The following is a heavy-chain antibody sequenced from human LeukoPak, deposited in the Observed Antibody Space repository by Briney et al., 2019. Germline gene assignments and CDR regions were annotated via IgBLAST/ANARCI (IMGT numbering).Heavy chain of an antibody. J-gene: IGHJ5*01. CDR3: AKGLHDYGNYVGWFDS. Sequence: GGSLRLSCAASGFTFSSYAMDWVRQAPGKGLEWVSAISGSGGSTYYADSVKGRFTISRDNSKTTLFLQMNSLRAEDTAVYYCAKGLHDYGNYVGWFDSWGQGALVTVSS. CDR1: GFTFSSYA. CDR2: ISGSGGST. D-gene: IGHD4-11*01. V-gene: IGHV3-23*01.